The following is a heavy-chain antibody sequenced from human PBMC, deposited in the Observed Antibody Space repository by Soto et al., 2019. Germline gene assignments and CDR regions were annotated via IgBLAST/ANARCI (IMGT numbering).Heavy chain of an antibody. D-gene: IGHD5-12*01. CDR2: INSDGSST. Sequence: PGGSLRLSCAASGFTFSSYWMHWVRQAPGKGLVWVSRINSDGSSTSYADSVKGRFTISRDNAKNTLYLQMNSLRAEDTAVYYCAVEMATIRFDPWGQGTLVTVSS. CDR1: GFTFSSYW. J-gene: IGHJ5*02. CDR3: AVEMATIRFDP. V-gene: IGHV3-74*01.